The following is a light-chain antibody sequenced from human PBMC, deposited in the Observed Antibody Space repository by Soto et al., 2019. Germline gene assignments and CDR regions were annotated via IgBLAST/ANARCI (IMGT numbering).Light chain of an antibody. Sequence: DIVFTQSPGTLSVSPGESATLSCRASQSISSSKLAWYQQNPGQAPRLLMYGASNRATGIPARFSGSGSGTEFTLTISSLQSEDFAVYYCQQYDYWPRTFGQGTKVDIK. CDR2: GAS. CDR1: QSISSS. CDR3: QQYDYWPRT. V-gene: IGKV3-15*01. J-gene: IGKJ1*01.